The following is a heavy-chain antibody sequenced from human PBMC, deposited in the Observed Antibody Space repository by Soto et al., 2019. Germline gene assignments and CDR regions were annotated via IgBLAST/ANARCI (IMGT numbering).Heavy chain of an antibody. J-gene: IGHJ3*01. D-gene: IGHD6-25*01. CDR2: IVVAGDT. CDR3: ARRGIDTMSGFDALDV. CDR1: GFTFSTND. Sequence: EVLLVESGGGLVQPGGSLRLSCTTSGFTFSTNDMHWVRQVTGKGLEWVSGIVVAGDTYYPDSVKGRFTISRENAKNSLYLQMDSLRVEDTAVYYCARRGIDTMSGFDALDVWGLGTKVTVSS. V-gene: IGHV3-13*01.